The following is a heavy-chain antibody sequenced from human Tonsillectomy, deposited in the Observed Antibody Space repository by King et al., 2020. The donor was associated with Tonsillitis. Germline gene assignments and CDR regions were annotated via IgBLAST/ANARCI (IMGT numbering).Heavy chain of an antibody. CDR2: MNPNSRNT. CDR1: GYTFNSYD. Sequence: QLVQSGAEVKKPGASVKVSCKASGYTFNSYDINWVRQATGQGLEWMGWMNPNSRNTGNAQKFQGRVTMTRKTSISIAYMELSSLRCEDTAVYYCASSTLYSRRGAFDIWGQGTMDTVSS. CDR3: ASSTLYSRRGAFDI. J-gene: IGHJ3*02. D-gene: IGHD6-13*01. V-gene: IGHV1-8*01.